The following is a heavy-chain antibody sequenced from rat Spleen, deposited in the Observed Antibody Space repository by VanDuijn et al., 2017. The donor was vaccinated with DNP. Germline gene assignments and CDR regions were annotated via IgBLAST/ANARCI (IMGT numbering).Heavy chain of an antibody. V-gene: IGHV5S11*01. Sequence: EVQLVESGGDLVQPGRSLKLFCAASGFTFSDYYMAWVRQAPTKGLEWVASISIGGRNTYYRDSVKGRFTISRDNAKSTLYLQMDSLRSEETATYYCASSMGSYYPYYFDYWGQGVMVTVSS. CDR2: ISIGGRNT. J-gene: IGHJ2*01. CDR1: GFTFSDYY. D-gene: IGHD1-12*02. CDR3: ASSMGSYYPYYFDY.